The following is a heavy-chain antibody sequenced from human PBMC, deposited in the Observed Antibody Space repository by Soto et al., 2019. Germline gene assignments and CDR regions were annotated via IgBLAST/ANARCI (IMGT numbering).Heavy chain of an antibody. D-gene: IGHD3-10*01. Sequence: EVQLLESGGGLVQPGGSLRLSCAASGFTFSTDTVTWVRQAPGKGLQWVSTSSGSGGATYYADSVKGRFTISRDTFKATFYVHMYSRRVEDTAIYYCARDGGGVLELWFGEGDRWGQGTLVTVSS. CDR1: GFTFSTDT. CDR3: ARDGGGVLELWFGEGDR. J-gene: IGHJ4*02. V-gene: IGHV3-23*01. CDR2: SSGSGGAT.